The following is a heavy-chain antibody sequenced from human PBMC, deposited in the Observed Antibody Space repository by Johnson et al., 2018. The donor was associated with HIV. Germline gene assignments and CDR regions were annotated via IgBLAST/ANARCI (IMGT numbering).Heavy chain of an antibody. D-gene: IGHD3-3*01. J-gene: IGHJ3*02. CDR3: ARDALLRFLEWFI. V-gene: IGHV3-30*03. CDR2: ISYDGSNK. CDR1: GFTVSSYG. Sequence: QVQLVESGGGLVQPGGSLRLSCAASGFTVSSYGMHWVRQAPGKGLEWVAVISYDGSNKYYADSVKGRFTISRDNSKNTLYLQMNSLRVEDTAVYYCARDALLRFLEWFIWGQGKMVTVSS.